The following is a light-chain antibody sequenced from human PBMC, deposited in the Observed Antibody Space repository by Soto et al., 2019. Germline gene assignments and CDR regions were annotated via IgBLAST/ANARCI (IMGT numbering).Light chain of an antibody. CDR2: SNN. J-gene: IGLJ2*01. V-gene: IGLV1-44*01. CDR1: SSNIGSNT. CDR3: AAWDDSLKGVV. Sequence: QPVLTQPPSASGTPGQRVTISCSGSSSNIGSNTVNWYQHLPGTAPKILIYSNNQRPSGVPDRFSGSKSGTSASLAISGLQSEDEADYYCAAWDDSLKGVVFGGGTKVTVL.